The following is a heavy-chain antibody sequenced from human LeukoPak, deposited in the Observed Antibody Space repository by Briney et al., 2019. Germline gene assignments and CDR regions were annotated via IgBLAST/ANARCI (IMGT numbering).Heavy chain of an antibody. D-gene: IGHD3-10*01. CDR2: IYTSGST. J-gene: IGHJ5*02. CDR3: AREGTSGGLNWLDP. Sequence: SETLCLTCTVSGGSISSYYWSWIRQPAGKGLEWIGRIYTSGSTNYNPSLKSRVTMSVDTSKNQFSLRLSSVNAADTAVYFCAREGTSGGLNWLDPWGQGTLVTDSS. CDR1: GGSISSYY. V-gene: IGHV4-4*07.